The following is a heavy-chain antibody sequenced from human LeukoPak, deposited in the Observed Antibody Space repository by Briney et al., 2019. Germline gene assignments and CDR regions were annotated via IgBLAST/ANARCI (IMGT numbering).Heavy chain of an antibody. Sequence: GGSLRLSCAASGFTFSSYSMNWVRQAPGKGLEWVSSISSSSSYIYYADSVKGRFTISRDNAKNSLYLQMNSLRAEDTAVYYCAKDQGNYDILTGYYKGPDYWGQGTLVTVSS. J-gene: IGHJ4*02. CDR3: AKDQGNYDILTGYYKGPDY. D-gene: IGHD3-9*01. CDR1: GFTFSSYS. V-gene: IGHV3-21*01. CDR2: ISSSSSYI.